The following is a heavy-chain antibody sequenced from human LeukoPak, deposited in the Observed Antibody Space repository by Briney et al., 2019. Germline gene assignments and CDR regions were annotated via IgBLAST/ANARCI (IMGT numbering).Heavy chain of an antibody. J-gene: IGHJ4*02. CDR1: GGSISSSSYY. CDR3: AREAYYFDY. Sequence: SETLSLTCTVSGGSISSSSYYWGWIRQPPGKGLEWIGSIYYSGSTYYNPSLKSRVTISVDTSKNQFSLKLSSVTAADTAVYYCAREAYYFDYWGQGTLVTVSS. V-gene: IGHV4-39*01. CDR2: IYYSGST.